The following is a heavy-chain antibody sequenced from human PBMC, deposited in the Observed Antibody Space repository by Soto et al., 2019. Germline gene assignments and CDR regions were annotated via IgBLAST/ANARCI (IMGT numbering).Heavy chain of an antibody. Sequence: GGSLRLSCAASGFTFSSYAMHWVRQAPGKGLEWVAVISYDGSNKYYADSVKGRFTISRDNSKNTLYLQMNSLRAEDTAVYYCEREGVAGEFDYWGQGTLVTVSS. V-gene: IGHV3-30-3*01. D-gene: IGHD6-19*01. CDR1: GFTFSSYA. CDR3: EREGVAGEFDY. J-gene: IGHJ4*02. CDR2: ISYDGSNK.